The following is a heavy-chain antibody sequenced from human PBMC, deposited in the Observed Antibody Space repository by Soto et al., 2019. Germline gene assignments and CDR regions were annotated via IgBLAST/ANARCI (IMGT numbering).Heavy chain of an antibody. CDR3: AKEGPITNWYFDY. D-gene: IGHD1-1*01. V-gene: IGHV3-30*18. Sequence: QVQLVESEGGVVQPGRSLRLSCTASGFTFSNYGMHWVRQAPGKGLEWVTVISYDGNVAYYADSVKGRFTSSRDNSKNTLYLQMNSLRTEDTAVYYCAKEGPITNWYFDYWGQGPLFTVSS. CDR1: GFTFSNYG. J-gene: IGHJ4*02. CDR2: ISYDGNVA.